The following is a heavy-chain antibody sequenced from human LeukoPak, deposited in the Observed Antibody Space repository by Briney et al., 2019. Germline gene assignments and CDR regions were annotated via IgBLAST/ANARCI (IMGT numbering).Heavy chain of an antibody. CDR2: ISAYNGNT. CDR1: GYTFSSYG. D-gene: IGHD5-18*01. CDR3: ARDQGIYNYRIIDS. V-gene: IGHV1-18*01. Sequence: ASVKVSCKASGYTFSSYGISWVRQAPGQGLEWMGWISAYNGNTNFAQKFQGRATMTTDTSTSTAYMGLRSLRSDDTAVYYCARDQGIYNYRIIDSRGQGTLVTVSS. J-gene: IGHJ4*02.